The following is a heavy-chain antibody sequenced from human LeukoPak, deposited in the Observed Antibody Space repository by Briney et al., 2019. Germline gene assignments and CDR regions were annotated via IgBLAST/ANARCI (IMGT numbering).Heavy chain of an antibody. J-gene: IGHJ4*02. CDR3: ARIIAARPDYFDH. CDR2: IYPGDSDT. V-gene: IGHV5-51*01. Sequence: GESLKISCKGSGYSFTSYWIGWVRQMPGKGLEWMGIIYPGDSDTRYSPSFQGQVTISADKSINTAYLQWSSLKASDTAMYYCARIIAARPDYFDHWGQGTLVTVSS. D-gene: IGHD6-6*01. CDR1: GYSFTSYW.